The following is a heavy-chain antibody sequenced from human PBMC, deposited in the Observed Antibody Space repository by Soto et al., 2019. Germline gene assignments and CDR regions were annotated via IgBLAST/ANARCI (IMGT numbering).Heavy chain of an antibody. J-gene: IGHJ4*02. CDR1: GFTFSDYY. D-gene: IGHD1-7*01. Sequence: XGSLRLSCAASGFTFSDYYMDWVRHSPGKGLEWVGRIRNRANSYSTEFAASVKGRFTISRDDSTNSLYLQMNSLIIEDTAVYYCAKTFGDNWDSHYFDCWAQGTLX. CDR3: AKTFGDNWDSHYFDC. CDR2: IRNRANSYST. V-gene: IGHV3-72*01.